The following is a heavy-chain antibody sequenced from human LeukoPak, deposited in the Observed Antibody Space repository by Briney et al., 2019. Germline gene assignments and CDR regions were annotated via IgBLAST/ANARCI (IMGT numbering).Heavy chain of an antibody. CDR2: INWNGGST. V-gene: IGHV3-20*04. Sequence: GGSLRLSCAASGFTFDDYGMSWVRQAPGKGLEWVSGINWNGGSTGYADSVKGRFTISRDNSKNTLYLQMNSLRAEDTAVYYCSRKVPAALGDYWGQGTLVTVSS. CDR3: SRKVPAALGDY. CDR1: GFTFDDYG. D-gene: IGHD2-2*01. J-gene: IGHJ4*02.